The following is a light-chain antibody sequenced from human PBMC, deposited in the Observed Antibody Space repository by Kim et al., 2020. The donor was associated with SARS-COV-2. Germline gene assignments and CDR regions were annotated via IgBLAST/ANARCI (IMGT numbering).Light chain of an antibody. V-gene: IGLV3-1*01. J-gene: IGLJ2*01. CDR2: QDS. Sequence: VSPGQTASITCSGEKLGDKYACWYQQKPGQSPVPVIHQDSKRPSGIPERFSGSNSGNTATLTISGTQAMDEADYYCQAWDSSTVVFGGGTQLTVL. CDR3: QAWDSSTVV. CDR1: KLGDKY.